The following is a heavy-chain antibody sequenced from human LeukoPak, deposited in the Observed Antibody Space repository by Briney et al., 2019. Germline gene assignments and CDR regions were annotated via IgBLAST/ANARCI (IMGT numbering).Heavy chain of an antibody. J-gene: IGHJ6*02. CDR1: GYTFTSYY. Sequence: ASVKVSCTASGYTFTSYYMHWVRQAPGQGLEWMGIINPSGGSTSYAQKFQGRVTMTRDTSTSTVCMELSSLRSEDTAVYYCARVGSYYDSTYYYYYGMDVWGQGTTVTVSS. CDR3: ARVGSYYDSTYYYYYGMDV. CDR2: INPSGGST. D-gene: IGHD3-22*01. V-gene: IGHV1-46*01.